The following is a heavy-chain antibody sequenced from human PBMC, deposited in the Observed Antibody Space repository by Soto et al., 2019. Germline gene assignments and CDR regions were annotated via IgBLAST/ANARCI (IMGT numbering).Heavy chain of an antibody. Sequence: PGGSLRLSCAASGFTFATYAMGWVRQAPGKGLEWVSAISGGGGSRFYADSVKGRFTISRDNSNNTLYLQMDSLRAGDTAVYFCAKVRATTTVPSCFDSWGRGTLVTVSS. CDR1: GFTFATYA. D-gene: IGHD4-17*01. CDR3: AKVRATTTVPSCFDS. CDR2: ISGGGGSR. J-gene: IGHJ4*02. V-gene: IGHV3-23*01.